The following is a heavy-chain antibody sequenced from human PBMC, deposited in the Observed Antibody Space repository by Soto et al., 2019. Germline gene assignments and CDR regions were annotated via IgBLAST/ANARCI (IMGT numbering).Heavy chain of an antibody. CDR1: GFTFSSRA. CDR3: AKGFYDILTGYHYYFDY. J-gene: IGHJ4*02. CDR2: ISAGGGDR. D-gene: IGHD3-9*01. V-gene: IGHV3-23*01. Sequence: EVHLLESGGGLVQPGGSLRLSCAASGFTFSSRAMTWVRQAPGKGLEWVSTISAGGGDRFYADPVKGRFTISRDNCKNTFYLQMNSLRVEDTAVYFCAKGFYDILTGYHYYFDYWGQGTLVTVS.